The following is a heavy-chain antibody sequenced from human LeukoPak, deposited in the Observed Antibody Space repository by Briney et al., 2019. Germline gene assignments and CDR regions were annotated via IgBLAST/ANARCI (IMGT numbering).Heavy chain of an antibody. V-gene: IGHV1-2*02. D-gene: IGHD2-2*01. Sequence: GASVRVSCTASGYTFSDYYVHWVRQVPGQGLEWMGWISPKSGFTNYAQKFQDRVTMTRDTSISTVYMELSGLRNDDTAMYYCAREGCTSTSCYQVDVWGQGTTVTVSS. CDR1: GYTFSDYY. CDR3: AREGCTSTSCYQVDV. J-gene: IGHJ6*02. CDR2: ISPKSGFT.